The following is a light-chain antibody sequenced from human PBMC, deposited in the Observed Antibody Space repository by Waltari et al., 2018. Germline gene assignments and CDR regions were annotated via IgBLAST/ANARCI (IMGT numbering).Light chain of an antibody. CDR1: SSDSGGYNY. V-gene: IGLV2-14*03. J-gene: IGLJ2*01. Sequence: SALTQPDSVSGSPGQSITISCSGISSDSGGYNYVSWYQQHPGEAPKVIIYDVTNRPSGGSNRFSGSKSGSSASLTISGLQPEDEADYYCSSFTSSTTGIFGGGTKLTVL. CDR2: DVT. CDR3: SSFTSSTTGI.